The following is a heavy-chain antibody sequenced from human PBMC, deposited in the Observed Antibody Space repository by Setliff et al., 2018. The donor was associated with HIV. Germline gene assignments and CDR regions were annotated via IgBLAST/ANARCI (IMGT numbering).Heavy chain of an antibody. Sequence: PGGSLRLSCAASGFTVSDNYMTWVRQAPGKGLEWVSVIYSGDSSTYYADSVKGRFTIYRDNSKNTLYLQMNSLRAEDTAVYYCARDRVESLWFGDLNYMDVWGKGTTVTVSS. J-gene: IGHJ6*03. CDR2: IYSGDSST. CDR3: ARDRVESLWFGDLNYMDV. D-gene: IGHD3-10*01. CDR1: GFTVSDNY. V-gene: IGHV3-53*01.